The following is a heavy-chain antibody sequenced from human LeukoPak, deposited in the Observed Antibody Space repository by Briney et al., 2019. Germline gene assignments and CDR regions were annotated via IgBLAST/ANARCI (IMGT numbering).Heavy chain of an antibody. CDR1: GGSVSRGGYY. Sequence: SETLSLTCTVSGGSVSRGGYYWGWIRQHPGKGLEWIANTYYSGSTYYNPSLKSRVTISIDTSKNQFSLKLSSVTAADTAVYYCARGVSSSSWYTDYWGQGTLVTVSS. D-gene: IGHD6-13*01. V-gene: IGHV4-31*03. CDR2: TYYSGST. J-gene: IGHJ4*02. CDR3: ARGVSSSSWYTDY.